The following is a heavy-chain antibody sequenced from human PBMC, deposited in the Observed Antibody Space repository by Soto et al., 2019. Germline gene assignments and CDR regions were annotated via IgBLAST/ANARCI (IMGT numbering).Heavy chain of an antibody. CDR1: GFSFSSYW. D-gene: IGHD3-9*01. CDR3: ARSPGGYYID. Sequence: EVQLVESGGGLVQPGGSLRLSCADSGFSFSSYWMHWVRQGPGEGLVWVSRINTDGSSTNYADSVKGRFTISRDNAKNTVYLQMNSLRAEDTAVYYCARSPGGYYIDWGQGTMVTVSS. J-gene: IGHJ3*01. CDR2: INTDGSST. V-gene: IGHV3-74*01.